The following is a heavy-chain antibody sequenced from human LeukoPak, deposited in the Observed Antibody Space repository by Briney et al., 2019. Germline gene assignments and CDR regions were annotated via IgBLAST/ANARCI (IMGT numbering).Heavy chain of an antibody. CDR1: GGSVSSGGYS. CDR2: IYHSGST. D-gene: IGHD5-24*01. J-gene: IGHJ4*02. Sequence: SQTLSLTCAVSGGSVSSGGYSWSWIRQPPGKGLEWIGYIYHSGSTYYNPSLKSRVTISLDTSKNQFSLKLSSVTAADTAVYYCARDVGDGYNSGWGQGTLVTVSS. V-gene: IGHV4-30-2*01. CDR3: ARDVGDGYNSG.